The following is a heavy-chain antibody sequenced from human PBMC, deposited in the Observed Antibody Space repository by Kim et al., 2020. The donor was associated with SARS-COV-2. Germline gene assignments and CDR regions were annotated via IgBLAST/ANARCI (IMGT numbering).Heavy chain of an antibody. V-gene: IGHV3-21*01. D-gene: IGHD2-2*01. Sequence: GGSLRLSCVASGFTFSSYSMNWVRQAPGKGLEWVSFISSSSGSIYYADSVKGRFTISRDNAKNSLYLQMNSLRAEDTAGYYCARELGCSSTSCYENWFDPWGQGTLITVSS. J-gene: IGHJ5*02. CDR3: ARELGCSSTSCYENWFDP. CDR2: ISSSSGSI. CDR1: GFTFSSYS.